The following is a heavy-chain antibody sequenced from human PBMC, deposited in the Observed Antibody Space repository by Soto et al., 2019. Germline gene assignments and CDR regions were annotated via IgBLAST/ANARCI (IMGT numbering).Heavy chain of an antibody. CDR3: ARVFLGFQTGRYYYYGMDV. D-gene: IGHD3-16*01. CDR2: INHSGST. Sequence: QVQLQQWGAGLLKPSETLSLTCAVYGGSFSGYYWSWIRQPPGKGLEWLGEINHSGSTNYNPSLKSRVTISVDTSKNQFSLKLSSVTAADTAVYYCARVFLGFQTGRYYYYGMDVWGQGTTVTVSS. V-gene: IGHV4-34*01. J-gene: IGHJ6*02. CDR1: GGSFSGYY.